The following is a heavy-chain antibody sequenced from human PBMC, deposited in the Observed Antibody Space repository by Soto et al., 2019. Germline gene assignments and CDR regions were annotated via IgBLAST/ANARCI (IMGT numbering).Heavy chain of an antibody. V-gene: IGHV4-38-2*01. Sequence: PSETLSLTCVVSNFSISSGYYWGWIRQSPGKGLEWIASIYRSGTTSYNPSLKSRVTISVDPSKNQFSLMWTAVTAADTAVYYCARTHSGSYYSVFNYWGRGSLVTVSS. J-gene: IGHJ4*02. CDR3: ARTHSGSYYSVFNY. CDR2: IYRSGTT. CDR1: NFSISSGYY. D-gene: IGHD1-26*01.